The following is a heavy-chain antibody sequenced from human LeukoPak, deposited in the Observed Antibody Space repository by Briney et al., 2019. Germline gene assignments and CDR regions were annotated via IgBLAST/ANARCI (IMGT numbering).Heavy chain of an antibody. Sequence: GGSLRLSCAASGFVFRSHGMNWVRQAPGKGLEWVAGISPDEKKYYVDAVKGRFTISRDNSKSTLYLQMNSLRVEDTAMYYCARVLQWLGYGMDVWGQGTTVTVSS. D-gene: IGHD6-19*01. V-gene: IGHV3-33*01. J-gene: IGHJ6*02. CDR1: GFVFRSHG. CDR2: ISPDEKK. CDR3: ARVLQWLGYGMDV.